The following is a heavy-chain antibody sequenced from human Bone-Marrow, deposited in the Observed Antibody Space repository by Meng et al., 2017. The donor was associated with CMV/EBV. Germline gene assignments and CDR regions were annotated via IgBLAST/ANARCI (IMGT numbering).Heavy chain of an antibody. CDR2: IYYSGST. D-gene: IGHD3-3*01. CDR3: ARQYYDFWSGYARRAHFQY. J-gene: IGHJ1*01. V-gene: IGHV4-39*01. CDR1: GGSISSSSYY. Sequence: GSLRLSCTASGGSISSSSYYWGWIRQPPGKGLEWIGSIYYSGSTYYNSSLKSRVTISVDTSKNQFSLKLSSVTAADTAVYYCARQYYDFWSGYARRAHFQYCGQGTLVTASS.